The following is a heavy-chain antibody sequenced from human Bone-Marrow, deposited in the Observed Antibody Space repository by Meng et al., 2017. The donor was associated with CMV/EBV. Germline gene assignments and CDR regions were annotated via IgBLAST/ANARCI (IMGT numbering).Heavy chain of an antibody. D-gene: IGHD4-11*01. Sequence: GSLRLSCTVSGGSISTSGYYWGWIRQPPGKGLEWIGSIYYSGSTYYSPSLKNRVTISLDTSKSQFSLNLNSVTAADTAIYYCASITTSYTRFVYWGQGTLVTVAS. CDR3: ASITTSYTRFVY. CDR1: GGSISTSGYY. J-gene: IGHJ4*02. V-gene: IGHV4-39*07. CDR2: IYYSGST.